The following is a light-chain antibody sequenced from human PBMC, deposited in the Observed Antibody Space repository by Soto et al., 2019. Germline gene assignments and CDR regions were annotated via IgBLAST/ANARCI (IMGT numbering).Light chain of an antibody. V-gene: IGKV4-1*01. CDR1: QSVLYSSNNKNY. CDR3: QQYYISPPT. Sequence: DIVMTQSPDSLAVSLGERATINCKSSQSVLYSSNNKNYLAWYQQKPGQPPKLLIYWASTRESGVPDRFSGSGFGTDFYLSISSLQAEDVSVYYCQQYYISPPTFGQGTKVEIK. J-gene: IGKJ1*01. CDR2: WAS.